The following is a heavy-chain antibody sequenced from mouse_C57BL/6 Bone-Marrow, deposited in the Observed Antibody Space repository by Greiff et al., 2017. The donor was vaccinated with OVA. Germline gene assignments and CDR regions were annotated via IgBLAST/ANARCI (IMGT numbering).Heavy chain of an antibody. V-gene: IGHV1-50*01. CDR3: ARYYGSRMDY. D-gene: IGHD1-1*01. CDR2: IDPSDSYT. CDR1: GYTFTSYW. J-gene: IGHJ4*01. Sequence: QVQLKQPGAELVKPGASVKLSCKASGYTFTSYWMQWVKQRPGQGLEWIGEIDPSDSYTNYNQKFKGKATLTVDTSSSTAYMQLSSLTSEDSAVYYCARYYGSRMDYWGQGTSVTVSS.